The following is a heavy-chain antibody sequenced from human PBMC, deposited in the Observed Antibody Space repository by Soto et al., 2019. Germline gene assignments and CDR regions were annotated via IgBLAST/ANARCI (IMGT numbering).Heavy chain of an antibody. D-gene: IGHD6-19*01. V-gene: IGHV3-9*01. CDR1: GFTFDDYA. CDR3: AKAVAGICYYGMDV. Sequence: GGSLRLSCAASGFTFDDYAMHWVRQAPGKGLEWVSGISWNSGSIGYADSVKGRFTISRDNAKNSLYLQMNSLRAEDTALYYCAKAVAGICYYGMDVWGQGTTVTVSS. J-gene: IGHJ6*02. CDR2: ISWNSGSI.